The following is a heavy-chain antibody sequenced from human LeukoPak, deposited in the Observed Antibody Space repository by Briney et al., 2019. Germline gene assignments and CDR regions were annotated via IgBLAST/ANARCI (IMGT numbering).Heavy chain of an antibody. CDR3: TTDTAMVPVFDY. CDR1: GFTFSNYW. CDR2: IHPDGSAK. J-gene: IGHJ4*02. V-gene: IGHV3-7*01. Sequence: GGSLRLSCAASGFTFSNYWMRWARQAPGKGLEWVANIHPDGSAKYYVDSVKGRFTISRDNAENSLYLQMNSLRDEDTAVYYCTTDTAMVPVFDYWGQGTLVTVSS. D-gene: IGHD5-18*01.